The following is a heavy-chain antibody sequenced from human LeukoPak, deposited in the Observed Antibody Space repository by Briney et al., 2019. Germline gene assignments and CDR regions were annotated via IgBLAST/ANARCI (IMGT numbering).Heavy chain of an antibody. J-gene: IGHJ1*01. CDR3: ARVSGPGMNEYYHL. CDR1: GITFSGAW. Sequence: GGSLRLSCAASGITFSGAWMHWARQAPGKGLVWVSRINDDGSFRRYANSVKGRFTISRDNAKNTLFLQMDSLRAEDTAVYYCARVSGPGMNEYYHLWGQGTLVTVSS. D-gene: IGHD3-10*01. CDR2: INDDGSFR. V-gene: IGHV3-74*01.